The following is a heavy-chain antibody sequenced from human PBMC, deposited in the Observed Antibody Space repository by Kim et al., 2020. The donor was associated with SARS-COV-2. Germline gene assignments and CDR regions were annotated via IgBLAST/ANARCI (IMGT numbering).Heavy chain of an antibody. CDR1: GGSISSYY. J-gene: IGHJ2*01. CDR3: ARRDGGSSWKYWYFDL. D-gene: IGHD6-13*01. V-gene: IGHV4-59*08. Sequence: SETLSLTCTVSGGSISSYYWNWIRQPPGSGLEWIGYIYHSGSTNYNPSLKSRVTMSVDTSKNQVSLKLSSVTAADTAIYYCARRDGGSSWKYWYFDLWGRGTLVTVSS. CDR2: IYHSGST.